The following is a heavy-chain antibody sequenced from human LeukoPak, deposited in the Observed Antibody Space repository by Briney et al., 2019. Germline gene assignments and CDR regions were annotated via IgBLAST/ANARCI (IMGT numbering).Heavy chain of an antibody. V-gene: IGHV3-21*01. CDR3: ARDLEAPDEDDAFDI. Sequence: AGGSLRLSCAASGFTFSTYSMNWVRQARGKGLEWVSSMSSRSSYIYYADSVKGRFTISRDNAKNSLFLQMNSLRAEDTAMYYCARDLEAPDEDDAFDIWGQGTMVTVSS. J-gene: IGHJ3*02. D-gene: IGHD1-14*01. CDR2: MSSRSSYI. CDR1: GFTFSTYS.